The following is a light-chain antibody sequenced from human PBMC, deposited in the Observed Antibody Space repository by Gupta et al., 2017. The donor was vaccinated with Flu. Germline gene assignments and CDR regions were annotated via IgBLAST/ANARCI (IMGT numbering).Light chain of an antibody. Sequence: DTISCTGTSSDVGGYKYVSWYQQHPGKAPKLMIYDVSKRPSGVPDRFSGSKSGNTASLTISVLQADDEADYYCCSYAGSNTGLFGGGTKLTVL. CDR2: DVS. CDR1: SSDVGGYKY. V-gene: IGLV2-11*01. J-gene: IGLJ2*01. CDR3: CSYAGSNTGL.